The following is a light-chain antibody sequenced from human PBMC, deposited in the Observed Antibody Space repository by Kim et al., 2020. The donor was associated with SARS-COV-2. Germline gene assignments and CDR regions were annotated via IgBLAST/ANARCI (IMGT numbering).Light chain of an antibody. CDR1: QSVLYSSNNKNY. V-gene: IGKV4-1*01. CDR2: WAS. Sequence: RATIYCKSSQSVLYSSNNKNYLAWYQQKVGQPPRLLISWASTRESGVPDRFSGSGSGTDFTLTIDSLQAEDVAVYYCQQSYSTPLTFGQGTKLEIK. J-gene: IGKJ2*01. CDR3: QQSYSTPLT.